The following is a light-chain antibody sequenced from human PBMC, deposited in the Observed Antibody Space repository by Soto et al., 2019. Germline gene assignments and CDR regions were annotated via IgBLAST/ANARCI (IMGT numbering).Light chain of an antibody. J-gene: IGKJ1*01. CDR1: QSLVYSDGHTY. Sequence: EVLMTQSPLSLPVTLGQPASISCRSSQSLVYSDGHTYLNWVQQRPGHSPRRLIYKVSNRDTGVPDRFSGSGSGADFTLKISRVEAEDFGIYYCVQAGNWPWTFGQGTEVEFK. CDR2: KVS. V-gene: IGKV2-30*01. CDR3: VQAGNWPWT.